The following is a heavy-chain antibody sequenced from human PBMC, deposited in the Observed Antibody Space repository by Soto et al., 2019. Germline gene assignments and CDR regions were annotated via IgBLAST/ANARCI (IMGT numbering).Heavy chain of an antibody. CDR2: IYYSGST. J-gene: IGHJ4*02. CDR1: GGSISSYY. CDR3: ASTSLPARGTKDFDY. V-gene: IGHV4-59*01. Sequence: QVQLQESGPGLVKPSETLSLTCTVSGGSISSYYWSWIRQPPGKGLAWIGYIYYSGSTNYNPSLKSLVTISVDPSKNQFALKLSSVTAADTAVYYCASTSLPARGTKDFDYGGKGTLVTVSS. D-gene: IGHD2-2*01.